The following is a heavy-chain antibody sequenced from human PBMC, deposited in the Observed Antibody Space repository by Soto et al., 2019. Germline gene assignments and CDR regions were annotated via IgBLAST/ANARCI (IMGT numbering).Heavy chain of an antibody. V-gene: IGHV3-23*01. D-gene: IGHD6-19*01. CDR1: GLSFATYS. CDR2: ISDGVDRA. J-gene: IGHJ4*02. CDR3: ARYTAVADPYYFDY. Sequence: GALRLSCAASGLSFATYSMSWVRQAPGKGLEWVAGISDGVDRAYYGDSVKGRFTISRDTSKNMLYLHMNSLRAEDTAIYYCARYTAVADPYYFDYWGQGTLVTVSS.